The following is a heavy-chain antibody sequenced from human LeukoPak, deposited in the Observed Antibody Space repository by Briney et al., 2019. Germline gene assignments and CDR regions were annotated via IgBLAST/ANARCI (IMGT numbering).Heavy chain of an antibody. Sequence: PGGSLRLSCAASGFTFSSYAMSWVRQAPGKGLEWVSAISGSGGNTYYADSVKGRFTISRDNSKNTLYLQMSSLRAEDTAVYYCAKGLYSSGWGYASTTSYYYGMDVWGQGTTVTVSS. V-gene: IGHV3-23*01. CDR2: ISGSGGNT. CDR1: GFTFSSYA. CDR3: AKGLYSSGWGYASTTSYYYGMDV. J-gene: IGHJ6*02. D-gene: IGHD6-19*01.